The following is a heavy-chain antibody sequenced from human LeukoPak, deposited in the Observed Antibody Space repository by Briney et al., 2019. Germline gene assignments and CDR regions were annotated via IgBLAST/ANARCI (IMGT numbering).Heavy chain of an antibody. CDR1: EFTFSIYS. D-gene: IGHD1-26*01. V-gene: IGHV3-48*01. CDR2: ISSSSSTI. Sequence: PGGSLRLSCEASEFTFSIYSMNWVRQAPGKGLEWVSYISSSSSTIYYAESVKGRFTISRDNAKNSLYLQMNSLRVEDTAVYYCARSRGNSGSYSLDYWGQGTLVTVSS. CDR3: ARSRGNSGSYSLDY. J-gene: IGHJ4*02.